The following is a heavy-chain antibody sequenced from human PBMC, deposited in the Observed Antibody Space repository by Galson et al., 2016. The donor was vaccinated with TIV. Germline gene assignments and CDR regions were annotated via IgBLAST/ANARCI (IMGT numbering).Heavy chain of an antibody. V-gene: IGHV3-66*02. CDR1: GLSVSINY. J-gene: IGHJ6*02. D-gene: IGHD2-8*01. Sequence: SLRLSCAASGLSVSINYMTWVRQAPGKGLEWVSLISDGGSTYYSDSVKGRFTISRDNSKNTLYLQLNSLRVEDTALYFCARDRMVDATYYYYYYGMDVWGQGIAVTVSS. CDR3: ARDRMVDATYYYYYYGMDV. CDR2: ISDGGST.